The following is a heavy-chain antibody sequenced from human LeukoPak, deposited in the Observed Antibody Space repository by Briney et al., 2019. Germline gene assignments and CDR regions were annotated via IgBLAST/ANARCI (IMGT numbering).Heavy chain of an antibody. J-gene: IGHJ4*02. CDR2: ISGSGGST. CDR3: AKGDYGDYGYFDY. D-gene: IGHD4-17*01. Sequence: GGSLRLSCAAPGFTFSSYAMSWVRQAPGKGLEWVSAISGSGGSTYYADSVKGRFTISRDNSKNTLYLQMNSLRAEDTAVYYCAKGDYGDYGYFDYWGQGTLVTVSS. CDR1: GFTFSSYA. V-gene: IGHV3-23*01.